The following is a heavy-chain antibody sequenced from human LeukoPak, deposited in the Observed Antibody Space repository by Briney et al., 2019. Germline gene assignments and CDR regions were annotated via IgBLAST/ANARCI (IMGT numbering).Heavy chain of an antibody. CDR1: GFTFSSYW. D-gene: IGHD6-13*01. Sequence: PGGSLRFSCAASGFTFSSYWMHWVRQAPGKGLVWVSRINSDGSSTSYADSVKGRFTISRDNSKNTLYLQMNSLRAEDTAVYYCAKSEGRQQLGAFDIWGQGTMVTVSS. J-gene: IGHJ3*02. CDR2: INSDGSST. V-gene: IGHV3-74*01. CDR3: AKSEGRQQLGAFDI.